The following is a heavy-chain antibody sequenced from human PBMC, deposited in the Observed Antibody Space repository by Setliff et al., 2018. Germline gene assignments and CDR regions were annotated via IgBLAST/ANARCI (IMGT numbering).Heavy chain of an antibody. Sequence: GESLKISCAASGFTFSRYWMSWVRQAPGKGLEWVANIKQDGSEKYYVDSVKGRFTISRDNAKNSLYLQMNSLRAEDTAVYYCARDGGEYWGQGTLVAVSS. CDR3: ARDGGEY. D-gene: IGHD3-16*01. CDR1: GFTFSRYW. V-gene: IGHV3-7*01. CDR2: IKQDGSEK. J-gene: IGHJ4*02.